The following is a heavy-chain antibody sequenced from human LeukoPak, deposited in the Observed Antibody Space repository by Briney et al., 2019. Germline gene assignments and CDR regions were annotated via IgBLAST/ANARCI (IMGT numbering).Heavy chain of an antibody. D-gene: IGHD2-2*01. CDR1: GGSISSISYY. CDR2: IYHSGST. Sequence: SETLSLTCTVSGGSISSISYYWGWIRQPPGKGLEWIGHIYHSGSTYYNPSLESRVTISVDTSKNQFSLKLSSVTAADTAVYYCARGPPDCSSTSCYAFDAFDIWGQGTMVTVSS. V-gene: IGHV4-39*07. CDR3: ARGPPDCSSTSCYAFDAFDI. J-gene: IGHJ3*02.